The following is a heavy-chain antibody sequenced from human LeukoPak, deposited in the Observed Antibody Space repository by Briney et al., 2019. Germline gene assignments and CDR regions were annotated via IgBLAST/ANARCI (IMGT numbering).Heavy chain of an antibody. J-gene: IGHJ4*02. V-gene: IGHV4-28*01. Sequence: SGTLSFTGAAFGYSISRSNWWGWIGQPPGKGLEWIGNIYYSGSTYYNPSLKSRVTMSVDTSKNQFSLKLSSVTAVDTAVYYCARTGGDIVATMVDYWGQGTLVTVSS. CDR2: IYYSGST. CDR1: GYSISRSNW. CDR3: ARTGGDIVATMVDY. D-gene: IGHD5-12*01.